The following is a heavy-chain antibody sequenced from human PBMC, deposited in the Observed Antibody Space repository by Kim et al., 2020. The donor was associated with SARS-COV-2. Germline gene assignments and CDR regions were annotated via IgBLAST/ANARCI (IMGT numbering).Heavy chain of an antibody. Sequence: YGQKLQGRVTMTADESTSTAYRERSSLRSEDTAVYYCARDRAARNYGMDVWGQGTTVTVSS. CDR3: ARDRAARNYGMDV. V-gene: IGHV1-69*01. J-gene: IGHJ6*02. D-gene: IGHD6-6*01.